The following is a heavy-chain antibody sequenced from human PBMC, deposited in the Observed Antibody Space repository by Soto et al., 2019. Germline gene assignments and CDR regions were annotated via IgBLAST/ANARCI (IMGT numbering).Heavy chain of an antibody. CDR1: GFSLNTYW. J-gene: IGHJ6*02. CDR3: TRQGLPSRGSGYYDAMDV. Sequence: GESLKISCEGSGFSLNTYWIAWVRQKPGKGLEWMGAIFPGDSDTRYSPSFQGQVNISADRSISTAYLHWNSLKVSDTAIYYCTRQGLPSRGSGYYDAMDVWGRGTTVTVS. D-gene: IGHD3-10*01. V-gene: IGHV5-51*01. CDR2: IFPGDSDT.